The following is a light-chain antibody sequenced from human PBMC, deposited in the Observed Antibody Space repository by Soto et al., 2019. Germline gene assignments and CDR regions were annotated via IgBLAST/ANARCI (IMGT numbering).Light chain of an antibody. CDR3: QQYSTYPYA. V-gene: IGKV1-5*03. J-gene: IGKJ1*01. CDR2: EAS. Sequence: DIQMTQSPSTLSASVGDRVTITCRASQSTSTWLAWYQQRPGKTPKLLISEASKLESGVPSRFSGSGSGTEFTLTISSLQPDDFATYDCQQYSTYPYAFGRGTKVEIK. CDR1: QSTSTW.